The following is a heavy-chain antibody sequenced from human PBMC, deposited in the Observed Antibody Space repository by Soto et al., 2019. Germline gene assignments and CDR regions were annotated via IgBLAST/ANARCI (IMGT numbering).Heavy chain of an antibody. CDR2: IKSKTDGGTT. CDR3: IMITFGGVIVQNTADY. Sequence: EVQLVESGGGLVKPGGSLRLSCAASGFTFSNAWMNWVRQAPGKGLEWVGRIKSKTDGGTTDYAAPVKGRFTISRDDSKNTLYLQMNSLKTEDTAVYYCIMITFGGVIVQNTADYWVQGTLVTVSS. V-gene: IGHV3-15*07. D-gene: IGHD3-16*02. J-gene: IGHJ4*02. CDR1: GFTFSNAW.